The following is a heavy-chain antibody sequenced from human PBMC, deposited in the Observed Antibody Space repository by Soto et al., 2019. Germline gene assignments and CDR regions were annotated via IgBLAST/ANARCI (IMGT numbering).Heavy chain of an antibody. CDR1: GFTFTNYA. Sequence: EVQLLESGGGLVQPGGSLRLSCAASGFTFTNYAMTWVRQAPGKGLEWGSSSNGSGSGGSTNYADSVKGRFTISRDNSKNTLYLQMNSLRVEDTAVHYCAKARDDYSNYVFDYWGQGTLVTVSS. CDR3: AKARDDYSNYVFDY. J-gene: IGHJ4*02. V-gene: IGHV3-23*01. CDR2: SNGSGSGGST. D-gene: IGHD4-4*01.